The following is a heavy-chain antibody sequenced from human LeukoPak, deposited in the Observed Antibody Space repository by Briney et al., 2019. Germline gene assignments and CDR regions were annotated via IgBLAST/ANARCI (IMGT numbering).Heavy chain of an antibody. CDR1: GFTFSSYA. CDR2: IYSGGST. V-gene: IGHV3-53*01. J-gene: IGHJ3*02. CDR3: ARARLEINAFDI. D-gene: IGHD1-1*01. Sequence: GGSLRLSCAASGFTFSSYAMSWVRQAPGKGLEWVSVIYSGGSTYYADSVKGRFTISRDNSKNTLYLQMNSLRAKDTAVYYCARARLEINAFDIWGQGTMVTVSS.